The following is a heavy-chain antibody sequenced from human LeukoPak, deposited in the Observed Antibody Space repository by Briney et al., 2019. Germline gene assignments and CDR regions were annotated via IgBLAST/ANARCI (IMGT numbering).Heavy chain of an antibody. CDR3: AKEGFYGQFDY. D-gene: IGHD2/OR15-2a*01. CDR1: GFTFSSYA. Sequence: GGSLRLSCAASGFTFSSYAMHWVRQAPGKGLEWVSSISDSAGSTYYADSVRGRFTISRDNSKNTVYLQMNSLRTEDTAGYYCAKEGFYGQFDYWGQGTLVTVTS. J-gene: IGHJ4*02. CDR2: ISDSAGST. V-gene: IGHV3-23*01.